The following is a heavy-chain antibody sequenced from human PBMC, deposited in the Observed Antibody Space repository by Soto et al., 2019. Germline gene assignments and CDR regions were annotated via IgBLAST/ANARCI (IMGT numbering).Heavy chain of an antibody. J-gene: IGHJ6*02. CDR2: LWCDGSNE. V-gene: IGHV3-33*01. Sequence: GGSVRRSCAASVFIIINFGMHWVRQTAGNGLDGVAVLWCDGSNEYYADSVKGRFTISKDNSKNTLYLQINSLRAEDTAVYYCARDDIPGRAVATYGMDVWGQGT. D-gene: IGHD6-19*01. CDR3: ARDDIPGRAVATYGMDV. CDR1: VFIIINFG.